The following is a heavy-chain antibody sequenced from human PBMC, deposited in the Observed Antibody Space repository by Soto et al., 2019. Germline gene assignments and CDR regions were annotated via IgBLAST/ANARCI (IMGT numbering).Heavy chain of an antibody. CDR2: ISGSGGST. CDR1: GFTFSSYA. V-gene: IGHV3-23*01. CDR3: AKVGYDFWSGYYLYYYYGMDV. D-gene: IGHD3-3*01. J-gene: IGHJ6*02. Sequence: HPVGSLRLSCAASGFTFSSYAMSWVRQAPGKGLEWVSAISGSGGSTYYADSVKGRFTISRDNSKNTLYLQMNSLRAEDTAVYYCAKVGYDFWSGYYLYYYYGMDVWGQGTTVTVSS.